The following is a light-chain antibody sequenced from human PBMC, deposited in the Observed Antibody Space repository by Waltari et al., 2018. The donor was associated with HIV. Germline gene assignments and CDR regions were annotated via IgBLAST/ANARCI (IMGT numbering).Light chain of an antibody. CDR1: QSISSY. V-gene: IGKV1-39*01. CDR2: AAS. J-gene: IGKJ2*01. Sequence: DIQMTQSPSSLSASVGDRVTITCRASQSISSYLNWYQQKPGKAPKLLIYAASSLQSGVPSRFSGSGSGTYFTLTISSLQPEDFATYYCQQSYSTPPTFCQGTKLEIK. CDR3: QQSYSTPPT.